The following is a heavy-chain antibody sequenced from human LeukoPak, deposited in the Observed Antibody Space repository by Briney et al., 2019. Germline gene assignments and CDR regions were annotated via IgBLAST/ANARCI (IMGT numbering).Heavy chain of an antibody. V-gene: IGHV4-31*03. CDR3: ARGDSSWYEGNWFDP. CDR2: IYYSGST. J-gene: IGHJ5*02. D-gene: IGHD6-13*01. CDR1: GGSISSGGYY. Sequence: KTSQTLSLTCTVSGGSISSGGYYWSWIRQHPGKGLEWIGYIYYSGSTYYNPSLKGRVTISVDTSKNQFSLKLSSVTAADTAVYYCARGDSSWYEGNWFDPWGQGTLVTVSS.